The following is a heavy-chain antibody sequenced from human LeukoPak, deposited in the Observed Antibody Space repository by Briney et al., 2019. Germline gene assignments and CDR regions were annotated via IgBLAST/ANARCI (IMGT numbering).Heavy chain of an antibody. V-gene: IGHV4-59*12. D-gene: IGHD6-6*01. CDR3: ARAPQLVPWFDP. CDR2: SFYTGTT. J-gene: IGHJ5*02. CDR1: GDSISTYY. Sequence: SETLSLTCIVSGDSISTYYWSWIRQSPGKGMEWIGYSFYTGTTNYNPSLQSRVTISPDTYKNQISLKLTSVTAADTAVYYCARAPQLVPWFDPWGQGTLVTVSS.